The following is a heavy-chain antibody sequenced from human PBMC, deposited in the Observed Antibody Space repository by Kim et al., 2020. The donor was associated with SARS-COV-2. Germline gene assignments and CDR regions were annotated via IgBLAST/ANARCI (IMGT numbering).Heavy chain of an antibody. J-gene: IGHJ4*02. V-gene: IGHV3-21*01. CDR3: ARVIRDYYDSSGYYV. Sequence: DSVKGRFTISRDNAKNSLYLQMNSLRAEDTAVYYCARVIRDYYDSSGYYVWGQGTLVTVSS. D-gene: IGHD3-22*01.